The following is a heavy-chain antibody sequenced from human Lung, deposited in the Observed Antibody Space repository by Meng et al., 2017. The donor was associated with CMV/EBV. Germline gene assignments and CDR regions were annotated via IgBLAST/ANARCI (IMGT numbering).Heavy chain of an antibody. Sequence: VQLGQSGAEVKKPGASVKGSCKASGGTFSSYAISWVRQAPGQGLEWMGGIIPIFGTANYAQKFQGRVTITADESTSTAYMELSSLRSEDTAVYYCAREVSSSWFAGDWFDPWGQGTLVTVSS. V-gene: IGHV1-69*13. J-gene: IGHJ5*02. D-gene: IGHD6-13*01. CDR3: AREVSSSWFAGDWFDP. CDR2: IIPIFGTA. CDR1: GGTFSSYA.